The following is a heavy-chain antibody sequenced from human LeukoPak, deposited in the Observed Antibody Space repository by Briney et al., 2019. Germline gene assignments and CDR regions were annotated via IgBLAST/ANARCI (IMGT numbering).Heavy chain of an antibody. Sequence: PGGSLRLSCAASGFTFSSYAMSWVRQAPGKGLEWVSAISGSGGSTYYADSVKGWFTISRDNSKNTLYLQMNSLRAEDTAVYYCAKDRDYYGSGSYYRLDYWGQGTLVTVSS. D-gene: IGHD3-10*01. CDR2: ISGSGGST. V-gene: IGHV3-23*01. CDR3: AKDRDYYGSGSYYRLDY. J-gene: IGHJ4*02. CDR1: GFTFSSYA.